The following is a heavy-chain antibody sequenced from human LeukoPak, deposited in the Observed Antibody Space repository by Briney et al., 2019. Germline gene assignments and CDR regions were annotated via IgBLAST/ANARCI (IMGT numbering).Heavy chain of an antibody. CDR2: MNPNSGNT. J-gene: IGHJ5*02. V-gene: IGHV1-8*03. CDR3: ARMTVSGRDNWFDP. Sequence: GASVKVSCKASGYTFTSYDINWVRQATGQGLEWMGWMNPNSGNTGYAQKFQGRVTITRNTATNTAYMELSSLRSEDTAVYYCARMTVSGRDNWFDPWGQGTLVTVSS. D-gene: IGHD6-19*01. CDR1: GYTFTSYD.